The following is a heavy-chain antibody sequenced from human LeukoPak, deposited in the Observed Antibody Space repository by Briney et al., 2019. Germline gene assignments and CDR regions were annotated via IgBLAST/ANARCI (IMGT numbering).Heavy chain of an antibody. CDR3: ARYEVFRYYFDY. CDR2: INPNSGGT. D-gene: IGHD2-21*01. V-gene: IGHV1-2*02. CDR1: GYTFTGYY. J-gene: IGHJ4*02. Sequence: GASVKVSCKASGYTFTGYYMHWVRQAPGQGLEWMGWINPNSGGTNYAQRFQGRVTMTRDTSISTAYMELSRLRSDDTAVYYCARYEVFRYYFDYWGQGTLVTVSS.